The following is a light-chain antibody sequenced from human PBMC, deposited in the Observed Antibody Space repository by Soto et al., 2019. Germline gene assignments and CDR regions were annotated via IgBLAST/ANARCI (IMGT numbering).Light chain of an antibody. V-gene: IGKV3-15*01. CDR2: GAS. CDR1: QSISSN. CDR3: QQYNNWPFT. Sequence: EIVTTQSPATLSVSPGERATLSCRASQSISSNLAWYQQKPSQAPRLLIYGASTRATGIPATFSGSGSGTEFTLTISSLQSEDFAVYYCQQYNNWPFTFGPGTKVDIK. J-gene: IGKJ3*01.